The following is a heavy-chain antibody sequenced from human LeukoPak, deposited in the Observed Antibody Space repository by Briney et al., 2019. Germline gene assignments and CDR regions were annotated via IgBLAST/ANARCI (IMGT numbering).Heavy chain of an antibody. CDR2: IYPGDSDT. V-gene: IGHV5-51*01. Sequence: GESLKISCKGSGYSFTSYWIGWVRQMPGKGLEWMGIIYPGDSDTRYSPFFQGQVTISADKSISTAYLQWSSLKASDTAMYYCARVGGSDGQRYDAFDIWGQGTMVTVSS. CDR3: ARVGGSDGQRYDAFDI. J-gene: IGHJ3*02. D-gene: IGHD5-12*01. CDR1: GYSFTSYW.